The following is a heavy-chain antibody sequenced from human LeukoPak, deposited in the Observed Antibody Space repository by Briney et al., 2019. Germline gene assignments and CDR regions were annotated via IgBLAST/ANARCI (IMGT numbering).Heavy chain of an antibody. Sequence: ASVKVSCKTSGYTFTAYYIQWVRQAPGQGLEWMEWISAYNGNTNYAQKLQGRVTMTTDTSTSTAYMELRSLRSDDTAVYYCARDRQWLFKTNFDYWGQGTLVTVSS. D-gene: IGHD3-22*01. CDR1: GYTFTAYY. V-gene: IGHV1-18*04. CDR2: ISAYNGNT. J-gene: IGHJ4*02. CDR3: ARDRQWLFKTNFDY.